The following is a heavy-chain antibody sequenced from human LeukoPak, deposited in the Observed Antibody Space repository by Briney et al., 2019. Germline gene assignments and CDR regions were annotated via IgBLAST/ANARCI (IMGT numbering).Heavy chain of an antibody. CDR3: AKYILVRGVIDY. CDR1: GFTFSSYA. Sequence: PGGSLRLSCAASGFTFSSYAMSWVRQAPGKGLEWVSGISGSGDNTYYADSVKGRLTISRDNSKDTLYLQMHSLRAEDTAVYYCAKYILVRGVIDYWGQGTLVTVSP. D-gene: IGHD3-10*01. CDR2: ISGSGDNT. J-gene: IGHJ4*02. V-gene: IGHV3-23*01.